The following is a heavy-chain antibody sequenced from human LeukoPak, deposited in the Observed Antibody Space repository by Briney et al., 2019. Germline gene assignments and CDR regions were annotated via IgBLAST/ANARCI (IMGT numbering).Heavy chain of an antibody. J-gene: IGHJ5*02. CDR1: GYTFTGYY. V-gene: IGHV1-2*02. CDR3: ARDSLEYSSSSPRYNWFDP. CDR2: INPSSGGT. Sequence: ASVKVSCKASGYTFTGYYMHWVRQAPGQGLEWMGWINPSSGGTNYAQKFQGRVTMTRDTSISTAYMELSRLRSDDTAVYYCARDSLEYSSSSPRYNWFDPWGQGTLVTVSS. D-gene: IGHD6-6*01.